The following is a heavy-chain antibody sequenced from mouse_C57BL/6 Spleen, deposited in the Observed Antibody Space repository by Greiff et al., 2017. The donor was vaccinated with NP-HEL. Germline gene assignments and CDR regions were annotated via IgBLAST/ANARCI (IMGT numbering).Heavy chain of an antibody. CDR3: ARWDSSGSYYFDY. V-gene: IGHV1-80*01. Sequence: QVQLQQSGAELVKPGASVKISCKASGYAFSSYWMNWVKQRPGKGLERIGQIYPGDGDTNYNGKFKGKATLTADKSSSTAYMQLSSLTSEDSAVYFCARWDSSGSYYFDYWGQGTTLTVSS. J-gene: IGHJ2*01. CDR1: GYAFSSYW. D-gene: IGHD3-2*02. CDR2: IYPGDGDT.